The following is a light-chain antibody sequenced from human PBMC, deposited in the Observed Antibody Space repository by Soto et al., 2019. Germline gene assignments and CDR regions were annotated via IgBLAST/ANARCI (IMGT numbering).Light chain of an antibody. Sequence: DIVLTQSPGTLSLSPGERATLSCRASQSISSSYLAWYQQRPGQALRLLIYGASSRATGIPDRFSGSGSGASFSLIISRLEPEDFAVYYCQQYGLSPWTFGQGTKVEI. CDR3: QQYGLSPWT. CDR2: GAS. V-gene: IGKV3-20*01. CDR1: QSISSSY. J-gene: IGKJ1*01.